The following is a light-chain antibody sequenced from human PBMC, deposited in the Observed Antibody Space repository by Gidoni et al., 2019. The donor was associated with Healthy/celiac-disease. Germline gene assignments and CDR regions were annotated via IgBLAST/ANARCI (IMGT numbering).Light chain of an antibody. J-gene: IGKJ3*01. CDR3: QQYYSYPPS. Sequence: AIRMTQSPSSFSASTGDRVTIPCRASQGISSYLAWYQQKPGEAPKLLIYAASTLHSGVPARFSGSGSGTDFTLTISCLQSEDFATYYCQQYYSYPPSFGPXTKVDIK. CDR2: AAS. V-gene: IGKV1-8*01. CDR1: QGISSY.